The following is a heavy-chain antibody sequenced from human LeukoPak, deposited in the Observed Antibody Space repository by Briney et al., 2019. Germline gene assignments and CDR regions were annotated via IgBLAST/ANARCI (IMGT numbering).Heavy chain of an antibody. J-gene: IGHJ1*01. Sequence: PSETLSLTCAVYGGSFSGYYWSWIRQPPGKGLEWIGEINHSGSTNHNPSLKSRVTISVDTSKNQFSLKLSSVTAADTAVYYCARHLRSDSFQHWGQGTLVTVSS. CDR2: INHSGST. CDR1: GGSFSGYY. CDR3: ARHLRSDSFQH. V-gene: IGHV4-34*01.